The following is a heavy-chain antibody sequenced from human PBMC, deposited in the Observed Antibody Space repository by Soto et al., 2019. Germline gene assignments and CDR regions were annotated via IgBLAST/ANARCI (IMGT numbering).Heavy chain of an antibody. D-gene: IGHD3-3*01. Sequence: GGSLRLSCAASGFTFTTYAMTWVRQAPGKGLEWVSTVTAGGGGTYYPDSVKGRFIISRENSKNTLYLQMNSLRADDTAVYYCAKVGPYYDFWSGYYSNWFDPWGQGTLVTVSS. J-gene: IGHJ5*02. CDR3: AKVGPYYDFWSGYYSNWFDP. V-gene: IGHV3-23*01. CDR2: VTAGGGGT. CDR1: GFTFTTYA.